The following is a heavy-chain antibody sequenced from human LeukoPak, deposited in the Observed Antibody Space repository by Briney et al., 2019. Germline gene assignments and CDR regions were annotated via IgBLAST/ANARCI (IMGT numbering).Heavy chain of an antibody. J-gene: IGHJ6*03. CDR2: IYSRGSS. Sequence: PSETLSLTCTVSGGSINSGSYYWSWIRQPAGKGLEWIGRIYSRGSSTYNPSLKSRVTISVDTSKNQFSLKLSSVTAADTAVYYCARVPRSYYYYYYMDVWGKGTTVTVSS. CDR3: ARVPRSYYYYYYMDV. CDR1: GGSINSGSYY. V-gene: IGHV4-61*10.